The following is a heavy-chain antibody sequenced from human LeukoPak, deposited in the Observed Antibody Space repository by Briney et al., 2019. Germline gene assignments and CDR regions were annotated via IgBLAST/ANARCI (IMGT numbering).Heavy chain of an antibody. CDR2: IYYSGST. CDR1: GGSISSGDYY. CDR3: AILTGTTSWMDY. V-gene: IGHV4-30-4*01. Sequence: SETLSLTCTVSGGSISSGDYYWSWIRQPPGKGLEWIGYIYYSGSTYYNPSLKSRVTISVDTSKNQFSLKLSSVTAADTAVYYCAILTGTTSWMDYWGQGTLVTVSS. J-gene: IGHJ4*02. D-gene: IGHD1-7*01.